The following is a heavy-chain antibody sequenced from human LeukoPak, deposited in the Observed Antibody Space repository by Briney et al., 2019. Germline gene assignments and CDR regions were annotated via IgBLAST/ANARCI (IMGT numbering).Heavy chain of an antibody. CDR3: AREQSGTRGWYTVDY. Sequence: GPSLRLSCAPSSSTFSTSSITSVRHDPGKWLEWLSSFRPDGDRTYHEKSVRGRFTISRDNSMCTVYLQINGLRVEDTAVYDCAREQSGTRGWYTVDYWGQGTLVTVSS. J-gene: IGHJ4*02. CDR1: SSTFSTSS. D-gene: IGHD6-19*01. CDR2: FRPDGDRT. V-gene: IGHV3-23*01.